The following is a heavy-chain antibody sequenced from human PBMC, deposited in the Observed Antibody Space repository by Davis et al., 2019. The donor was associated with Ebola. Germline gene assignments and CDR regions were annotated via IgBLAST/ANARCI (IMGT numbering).Heavy chain of an antibody. CDR1: GFTFSSYS. Sequence: PGGSLRLSCAASGFTFSSYSMNWVRQAPGKGLEWVSSISSSSSYFSYADSVKGRFTISRENDKNSLYLQMNSLRAEDTAVYYCARSVNYYFYGMDVWGKGTTVTVSS. V-gene: IGHV3-21*01. CDR3: ARSVNYYFYGMDV. J-gene: IGHJ6*04. CDR2: ISSSSSYF.